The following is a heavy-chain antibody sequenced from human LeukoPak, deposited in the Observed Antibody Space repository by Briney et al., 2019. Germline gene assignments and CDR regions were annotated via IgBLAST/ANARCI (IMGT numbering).Heavy chain of an antibody. J-gene: IGHJ4*02. CDR2: VYWDGDA. V-gene: IGHV2-5*02. Sequence: SGPTLVYPTQTLTLTCTLSGFSISTTGVGVGWIRQPPGKALEWLALVYWDGDARHSPSLRSRISISKDTSKNQVVFIMTDMDPVDTATYYCAHLSHNSGSYHSYDYWGQGTLVTVSS. D-gene: IGHD3-22*01. CDR1: GFSISTTGVG. CDR3: AHLSHNSGSYHSYDY.